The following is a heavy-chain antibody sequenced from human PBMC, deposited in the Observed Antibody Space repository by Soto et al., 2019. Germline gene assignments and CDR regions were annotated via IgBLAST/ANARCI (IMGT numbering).Heavy chain of an antibody. CDR1: GGSISSGGYS. Sequence: SETLSLPCAVSGGSISSGGYSWSLIRQPPGKGLEWIGYIYHSGSTYYNPSLKSRVTILVDRSKNQFSLKLSSVTAADTAVYYCARGEVVALGYWGQGTLVTVSS. CDR2: IYHSGST. CDR3: ARGEVVALGY. J-gene: IGHJ4*02. D-gene: IGHD2-15*01. V-gene: IGHV4-30-2*01.